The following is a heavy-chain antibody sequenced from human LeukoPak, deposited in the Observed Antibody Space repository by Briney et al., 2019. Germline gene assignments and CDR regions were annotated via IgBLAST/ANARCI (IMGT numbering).Heavy chain of an antibody. CDR3: ASTPYCSGGSCYPGAFDY. CDR2: IYYSGST. CDR1: GGSISSGGYY. Sequence: SETLSLTCTVSGGSISSGGYYWRWIRQHPGKGLEWIGYIYYSGSTYYNPSLKSRVTISVDTSKNQFSLKLSSVTAADTAVYYCASTPYCSGGSCYPGAFDYWGQGTLVTVSS. D-gene: IGHD2-15*01. V-gene: IGHV4-31*03. J-gene: IGHJ4*02.